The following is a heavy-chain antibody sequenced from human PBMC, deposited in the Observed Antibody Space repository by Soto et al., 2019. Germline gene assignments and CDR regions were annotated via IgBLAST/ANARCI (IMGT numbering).Heavy chain of an antibody. CDR2: IYPGGST. CDR3: VRTYNIGYYPFDY. Sequence: QVQLQESGPGMVKPSETLSLTCTVSGDSISDYYWSWIRQPAGKGLEWIGRIYPGGSTNYNPSLKSRVTMSVDTSKNQFSLKLSSVTAADSAVYYCVRTYNIGYYPFDYWGQGTQVTVSS. CDR1: GDSISDYY. D-gene: IGHD3-22*01. V-gene: IGHV4-4*07. J-gene: IGHJ4*02.